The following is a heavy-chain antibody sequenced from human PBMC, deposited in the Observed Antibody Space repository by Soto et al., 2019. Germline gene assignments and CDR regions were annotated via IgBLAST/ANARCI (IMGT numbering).Heavy chain of an antibody. D-gene: IGHD5-12*01. CDR2: IIPIFGTA. CDR1: GGTFSSYA. CDR3: AKASGGMRGYDSYYYYGMDV. J-gene: IGHJ6*02. Sequence: GASVKVSWKASGGTFSSYAISWVRQAPGQGLEWMGGIIPIFGTANYAQKFQGRVTITADESTSTAYMELSSLRSEDTAVYYCAKASGGMRGYDSYYYYGMDVWGQGTTVTVSS. V-gene: IGHV1-69*13.